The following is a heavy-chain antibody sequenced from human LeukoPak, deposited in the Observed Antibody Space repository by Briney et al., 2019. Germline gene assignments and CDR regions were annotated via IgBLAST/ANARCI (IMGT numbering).Heavy chain of an antibody. CDR3: ARAGYTISSYRFDY. D-gene: IGHD3-16*02. V-gene: IGHV4-4*07. Sequence: SETLSLTCSVSGGSINSYWWSWIRQPAGKGLEFLGRIYTTGMTNYNPSLKSRFSMSVDTSKNQFSLELRSVTAADTAVYFCARAGYTISSYRFDYWGQGALVTVSS. J-gene: IGHJ4*02. CDR1: GGSINSYW. CDR2: IYTTGMT.